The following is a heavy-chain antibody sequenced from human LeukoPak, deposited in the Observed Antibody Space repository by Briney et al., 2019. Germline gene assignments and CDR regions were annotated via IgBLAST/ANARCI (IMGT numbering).Heavy chain of an antibody. CDR1: GGSISSSY. V-gene: IGHV4-59*01. Sequence: SETLSLTCTVSGGSISSSYWSWIRQPPGKRLEWIGYIGYSGSTNYNPSLKSRVTISVDTSKNQFSLELTSVTATDTGVYYCAGVKSSGWYYFDSWGQGTLVTVSS. CDR2: IGYSGST. J-gene: IGHJ4*02. D-gene: IGHD6-19*01. CDR3: AGVKSSGWYYFDS.